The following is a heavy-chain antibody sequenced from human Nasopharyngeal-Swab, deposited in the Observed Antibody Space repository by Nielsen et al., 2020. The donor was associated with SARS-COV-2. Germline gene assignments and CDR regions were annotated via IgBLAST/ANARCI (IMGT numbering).Heavy chain of an antibody. Sequence: GGSLRLSCAASGFTFSSYWMHWVRQAPGKGLVWVSRINSDGSSTSYADSAKGRFTISRDNAKNTLYLQMNSLRAEDTAVYYCARVMFGESHPYFDYWGKGTLVTVSS. CDR1: GFTFSSYW. J-gene: IGHJ4*02. V-gene: IGHV3-74*01. CDR3: ARVMFGESHPYFDY. CDR2: INSDGSST. D-gene: IGHD3-10*02.